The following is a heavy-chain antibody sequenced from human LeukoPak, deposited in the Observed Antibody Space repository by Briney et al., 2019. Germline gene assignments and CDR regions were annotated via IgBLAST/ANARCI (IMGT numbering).Heavy chain of an antibody. V-gene: IGHV1-2*06. CDR3: ARERIVGATADY. CDR1: GYTFTGYY. CDR2: INPNSGGT. J-gene: IGHJ4*02. D-gene: IGHD1-26*01. Sequence: ASVKVSCKASGYTFTGYYMHWVRQAPGQGLEWMGRINPNSGGTNYAQKFQGRVTMTRDTSISTAYMELSRLRSDDTAVYYCARERIVGATADYWGQGTLDTVSS.